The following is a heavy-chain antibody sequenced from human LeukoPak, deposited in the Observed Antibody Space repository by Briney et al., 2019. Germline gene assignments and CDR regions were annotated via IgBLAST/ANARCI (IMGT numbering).Heavy chain of an antibody. J-gene: IGHJ4*02. Sequence: GRSLRLSCAVSGFTFRTHGMHWVRQAPGKGLEWVAFISYDGGNIYYADSVKGRFTASRDNSKNTLYLQMNSLRAEDTAVYYCASNIAARRNYWGQGTLVTVSS. CDR1: GFTFRTHG. D-gene: IGHD6-6*01. V-gene: IGHV3-30*03. CDR3: ASNIAARRNY. CDR2: ISYDGGNI.